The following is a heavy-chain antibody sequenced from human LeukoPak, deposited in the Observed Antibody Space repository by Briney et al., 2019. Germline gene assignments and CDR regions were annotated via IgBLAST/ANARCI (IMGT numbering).Heavy chain of an antibody. CDR3: AKEFREYTSGWFYYG. CDR1: GFTFSTYG. V-gene: IGHV3-30*18. CDR2: ISHDGRTT. Sequence: PGGSLRLSCAVSGFTFSTYGMHWVRQAPGKGLEWMGVISHDGRTTYYADFVKGRYTISRDNSKNTLYLQMNSLRAEDTAMYYCAKEFREYTSGWFYYGWGQGTLVTVSS. D-gene: IGHD6-19*01. J-gene: IGHJ4*02.